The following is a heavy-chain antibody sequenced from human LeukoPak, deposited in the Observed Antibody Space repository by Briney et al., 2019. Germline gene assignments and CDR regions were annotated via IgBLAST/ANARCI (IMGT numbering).Heavy chain of an antibody. V-gene: IGHV1-46*01. CDR2: INPNGGST. J-gene: IGHJ4*02. CDR1: GCTFTNYY. D-gene: IGHD5-18*01. Sequence: ASVEVSCKASGCTFTNYYIHWVRQAPGQGLDWMGLINPNGGSTTYAQKFQGRVTMTRDTSTSTVYMQLSSLRSEDTAVYFCARAAGDSYGYRYYFDYWGQGTLVTVSS. CDR3: ARAAGDSYGYRYYFDY.